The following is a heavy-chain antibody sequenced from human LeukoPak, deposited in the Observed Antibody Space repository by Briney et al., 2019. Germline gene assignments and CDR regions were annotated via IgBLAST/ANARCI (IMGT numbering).Heavy chain of an antibody. CDR3: ARELRGYYYYMDV. CDR1: GGSISSYY. J-gene: IGHJ6*03. Sequence: SETLSLTCTVSGGSISSYYWSWIRQPPGKGLEWIGDIYYSGSTNYNPSLKSRVTISVDTSKNQFSLKLSSVTAADTAVYYCARELRGYYYYMDVWGKGTTVTVSS. CDR2: IYYSGST. D-gene: IGHD2-15*01. V-gene: IGHV4-59*12.